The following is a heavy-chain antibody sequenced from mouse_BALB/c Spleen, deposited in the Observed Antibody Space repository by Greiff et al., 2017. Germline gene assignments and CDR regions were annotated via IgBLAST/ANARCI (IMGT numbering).Heavy chain of an antibody. D-gene: IGHD2-2*01. Sequence: VKLVESGPGLVAPSQSLSITCTVSGFSLTSYGVHWVRQPPGKGLEWLGVIWAGGSTNYNSALMSRLSISKDNSKSQVFLKMNSLQTDDTAMYYCARDEGYGYDEGYAMDYWGQGTSVTVSS. CDR2: IWAGGST. J-gene: IGHJ4*01. V-gene: IGHV2-9*02. CDR1: GFSLTSYG. CDR3: ARDEGYGYDEGYAMDY.